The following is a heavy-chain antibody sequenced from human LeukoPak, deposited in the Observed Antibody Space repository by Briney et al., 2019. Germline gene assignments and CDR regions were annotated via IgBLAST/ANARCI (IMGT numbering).Heavy chain of an antibody. CDR3: ARDRNVVGADFDS. Sequence: GGSLRLSCAASGFIFDNFAIHWVRQAPGKGLEWVSIVSFDGTNNFYADSVKGRFIVSRDSSNNTVYLHMNSLRPDDTAVYFCARDRNVVGADFDSWGQGTLVTVSS. CDR1: GFIFDNFA. CDR2: VSFDGTNN. D-gene: IGHD2-15*01. V-gene: IGHV3-30*03. J-gene: IGHJ5*01.